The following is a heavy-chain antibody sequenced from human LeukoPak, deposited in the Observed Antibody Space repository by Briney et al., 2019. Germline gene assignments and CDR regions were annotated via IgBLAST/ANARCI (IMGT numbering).Heavy chain of an antibody. D-gene: IGHD3-3*01. CDR2: IIPIFGTA. CDR3: ATHPRNDFWSGPGKYWFDP. V-gene: IGHV1-69*13. J-gene: IGHJ5*02. Sequence: GASVKVPCKASGGTFSSYAISWVRQAPGQGLEWMGGIIPIFGTANYAQKFQGRVTITADESTSTAYMELSSLRSEDTAVYYCATHPRNDFWSGPGKYWFDPWGQGTLVTVSS. CDR1: GGTFSSYA.